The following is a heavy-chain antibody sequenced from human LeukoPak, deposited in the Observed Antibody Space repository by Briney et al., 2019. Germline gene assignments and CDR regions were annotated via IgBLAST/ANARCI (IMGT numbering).Heavy chain of an antibody. D-gene: IGHD5-24*01. Sequence: GGPLRLSCAASGFTLSNAWMSGVPQAPGKGLEWVGRIKRKTDGRTTDYAAPVKGRFTISRDDSKNTLYLQMNSLKTEDTAVYYCTTLGGGYNLRSGDYWGQGTLVTVSS. CDR3: TTLGGGYNLRSGDY. V-gene: IGHV3-15*01. J-gene: IGHJ4*02. CDR2: IKRKTDGRTT. CDR1: GFTLSNAW.